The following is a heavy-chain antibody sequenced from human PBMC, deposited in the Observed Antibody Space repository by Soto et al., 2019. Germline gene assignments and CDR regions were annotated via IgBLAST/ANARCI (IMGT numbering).Heavy chain of an antibody. Sequence: GGSLRLSCAASGFTFSSYGMHWVRQAPGKGLEWVAVIWYDGSNKYYADSVKGRFTISRDNSKNTLYLQMNSLRAEDTAVYYCARDYEQQLVPSYYFDYWGQGTLVTVSS. CDR2: IWYDGSNK. D-gene: IGHD6-13*01. CDR1: GFTFSSYG. J-gene: IGHJ4*02. CDR3: ARDYEQQLVPSYYFDY. V-gene: IGHV3-33*01.